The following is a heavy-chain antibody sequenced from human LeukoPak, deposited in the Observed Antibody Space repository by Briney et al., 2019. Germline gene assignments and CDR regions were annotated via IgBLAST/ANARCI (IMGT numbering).Heavy chain of an antibody. CDR2: IYHSGST. Sequence: SGTLSLTCAVSGGSISSSNWWSWVRQPPGKGLEWIGEIYHSGSTNYNPSLKSRVTISVDKSKNQFSLKLSSVTAADTAVYYCARGNSGYSGYDLDYWGQGTLVTVSS. J-gene: IGHJ4*02. CDR1: GGSISSSNW. CDR3: ARGNSGYSGYDLDY. D-gene: IGHD5-12*01. V-gene: IGHV4-4*02.